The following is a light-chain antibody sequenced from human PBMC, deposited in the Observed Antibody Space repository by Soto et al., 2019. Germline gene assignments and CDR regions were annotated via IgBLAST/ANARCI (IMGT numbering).Light chain of an antibody. J-gene: IGKJ1*01. V-gene: IGKV3-20*01. CDR1: QSISQS. CDR2: DAS. CDR3: QQYHNSPPT. Sequence: EGVSTQSPGTLSLSPGERDTLSCRASQSISQSLAWYQQRPGQSPRLLIYDASRRATGIPDRFSGGGSGTDSTLTISRLEPEDFAVYYCQQYHNSPPTFGQGTKVDIK.